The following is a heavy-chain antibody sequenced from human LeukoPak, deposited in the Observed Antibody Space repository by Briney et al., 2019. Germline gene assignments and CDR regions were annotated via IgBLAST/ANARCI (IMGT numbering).Heavy chain of an antibody. CDR3: AKGVYYDFWTGRFDS. CDR1: GFTFEDYA. CDR2: ISWNSGRI. D-gene: IGHD3/OR15-3a*01. Sequence: PGGSLRLSCAASGFTFEDYAMHWVRQAPGKGLEWVSGISWNSGRIGYADSVKGRFTISRDNAKNSLYLQMNSLRVKDMALYYCAKGVYYDFWTGRFDSWGQGTLVTVSS. V-gene: IGHV3-9*03. J-gene: IGHJ4*02.